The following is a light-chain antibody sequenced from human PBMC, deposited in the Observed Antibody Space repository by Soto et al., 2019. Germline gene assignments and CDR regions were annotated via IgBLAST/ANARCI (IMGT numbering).Light chain of an antibody. CDR3: QQYYRAPRT. CDR1: RSLFYSPHNKSY. CDR2: WAS. V-gene: IGKV4-1*01. J-gene: IGKJ2*01. Sequence: DIVMTQSPDSLAVSLGERATINCTSGRSLFYSPHNKSYLAWHQQKVGQPPQMLIYWASTRESGVPDRFRGSGSGTDFTLTISSLQADDVAVYYCQQYYRAPRTFGQGTKVE.